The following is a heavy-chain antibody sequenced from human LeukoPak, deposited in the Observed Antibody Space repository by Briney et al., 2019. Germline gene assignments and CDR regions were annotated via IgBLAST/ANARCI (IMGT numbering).Heavy chain of an antibody. J-gene: IGHJ5*02. Sequence: SETLSLTCTVSGGSISSYYWSWIRQPPGKGLEWIGYIYYSGSTNYNPSLKSRVTISVDTSKNQFSLKLSSVTAADTAVYYCARLFVSVVPAAMGEPYNWFDPWAREPWSPSPQ. V-gene: IGHV4-59*08. CDR1: GGSISSYY. D-gene: IGHD2-2*01. CDR3: ARLFVSVVPAAMGEPYNWFDP. CDR2: IYYSGST.